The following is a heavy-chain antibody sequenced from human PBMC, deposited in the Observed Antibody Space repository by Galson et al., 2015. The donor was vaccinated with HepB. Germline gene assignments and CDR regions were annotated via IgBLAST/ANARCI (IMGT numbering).Heavy chain of an antibody. CDR3: ARDRDYRFDF. D-gene: IGHD4/OR15-4a*01. J-gene: IGHJ4*02. CDR1: GYTFTGNG. Sequence: SLKVYCKASGYTFTGNGCSWARQTPRQGLEWRGGISSYGGHTKYAQKYQGRVTLTRDTSTSTDYLELRSLRSDDAAVYYCARDRDYRFDFGGQGTLVTVSS. CDR2: ISSYGGHT. V-gene: IGHV1-18*04.